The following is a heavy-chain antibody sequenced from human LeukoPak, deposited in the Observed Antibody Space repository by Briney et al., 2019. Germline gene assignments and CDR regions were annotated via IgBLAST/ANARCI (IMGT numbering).Heavy chain of an antibody. D-gene: IGHD3-22*01. CDR2: IYYSGRT. CDR3: ARETYYYDSSGYPAGRWFDP. V-gene: IGHV4-59*01. J-gene: IGHJ5*02. Sequence: KPSETLSLTCTVSGGSISSYYWSLIRQPPGKGLEWVGYIYYSGRTNYNPSLKSRITISVDTSKNHFSLKLSSVTAADTAVYYCARETYYYDSSGYPAGRWFDPWGQGTLVTVSS. CDR1: GGSISSYY.